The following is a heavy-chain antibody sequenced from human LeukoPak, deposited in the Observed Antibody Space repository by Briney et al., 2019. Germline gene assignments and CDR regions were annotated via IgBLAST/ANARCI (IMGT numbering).Heavy chain of an antibody. V-gene: IGHV4-59*01. CDR1: GGSISSYY. J-gene: IGHJ4*02. CDR3: VRDRSYYFDY. CDR2: IYYSGGT. Sequence: PSETLSLTCTVSGGSISSYYWSWIRQPPGKGLEWIGQIYYSGGTHYNPSLKGRVIISIDTSKNQFSLKVSSVTAADTAVYYCVRDRSYYFDYWGQGTLVTVSS. D-gene: IGHD6-6*01.